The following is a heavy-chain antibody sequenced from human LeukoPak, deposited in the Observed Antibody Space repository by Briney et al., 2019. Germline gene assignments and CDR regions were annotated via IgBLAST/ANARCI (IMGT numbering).Heavy chain of an antibody. Sequence: PGGSLRLSCAVSGVYWMSWVRQAPGKGLEWVANINQDGSVIYYVDSVKGRFTISRDNAKNSLYLQMNSLRAEDTGVYYCATSSGAPGNMRGQGTLVTVSS. CDR1: GVYW. D-gene: IGHD2-8*02. V-gene: IGHV3-7*01. CDR3: ATSSGAPGNM. CDR2: INQDGSVI. J-gene: IGHJ4*02.